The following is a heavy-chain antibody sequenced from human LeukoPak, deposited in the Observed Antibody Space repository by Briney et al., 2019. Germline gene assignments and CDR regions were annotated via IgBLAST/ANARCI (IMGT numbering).Heavy chain of an antibody. CDR3: ARDFWSGYFDY. J-gene: IGHJ4*02. CDR1: XXSXSSSXXY. Sequence: KPSEXLSLXXXXXXXSXSSSXXYWGWIRQPPGKGLEWIGSIYYSGSTYYNPSLKSRVTISIDTSKNQFSLKLSSVTAADTAVYYCARDFWSGYFDYWGQGTLVTVSS. V-gene: IGHV4-39*02. D-gene: IGHD3-3*01. CDR2: IYYSGST.